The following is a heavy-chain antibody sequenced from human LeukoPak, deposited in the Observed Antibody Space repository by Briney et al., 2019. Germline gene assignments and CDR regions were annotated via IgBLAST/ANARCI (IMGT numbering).Heavy chain of an antibody. D-gene: IGHD3-10*01. CDR1: GFVISDYG. CDR3: AKDRAYVAMVRGVLDY. Sequence: GGSLRLSCAASGFVISDYGMHWVRQAPGKGLEWVAFVRYDGSNEYYADSVKGRFTISRDNSKNTLYLQMNSLRADDTAVYYCAKDRAYVAMVRGVLDYWGQGTLVTVSS. CDR2: VRYDGSNE. J-gene: IGHJ4*02. V-gene: IGHV3-30*02.